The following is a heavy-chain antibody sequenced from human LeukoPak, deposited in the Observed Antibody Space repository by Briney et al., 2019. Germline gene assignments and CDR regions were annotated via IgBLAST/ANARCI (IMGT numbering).Heavy chain of an antibody. CDR1: GGSFSGYY. Sequence: PSETLSLTCAVYGGSFSGYYWSWIRQPPGKGLEWIGEINHSGSTNYNPSLKSRVTISVDTSKNQFSLKLSSVTAADTAVYYCARGRRTSWYSSSWYGRDYYMDVWGKGTTVTVSS. CDR3: ARGRRTSWYSSSWYGRDYYMDV. D-gene: IGHD6-13*01. V-gene: IGHV4-34*01. CDR2: INHSGST. J-gene: IGHJ6*03.